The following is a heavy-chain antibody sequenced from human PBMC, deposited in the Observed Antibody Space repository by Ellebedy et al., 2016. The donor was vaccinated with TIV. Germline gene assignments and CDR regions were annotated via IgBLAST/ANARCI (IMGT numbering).Heavy chain of an antibody. CDR1: GYTFTNYD. J-gene: IGHJ4*02. V-gene: IGHV1-8*02. Sequence: AASVKVSCKASGYTFTNYDIDWVRQATGQGLEWMGLMNPNSCKTGYAQKFQGRVTMTWNTSINTPYMELSSLIVDDTGVYFCARVVRMGWRSYYFGYWGQGTLVAVSS. D-gene: IGHD2-15*01. CDR3: ARVVRMGWRSYYFGY. CDR2: MNPNSCKT.